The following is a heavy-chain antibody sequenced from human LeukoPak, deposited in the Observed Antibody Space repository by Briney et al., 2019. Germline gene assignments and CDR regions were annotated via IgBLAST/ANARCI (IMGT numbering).Heavy chain of an antibody. J-gene: IGHJ4*02. CDR1: GYTFTSYD. Sequence: ASVKVSCKASGYTFTSYDINWVRQATGQGLEWMGWMNPNSGDTNYAQKFQGRVTMTRDTSISTAYMELSRLTSDDTAVYYCARDRSPAPGRSYGRGHFDYWGQGTLVTVSS. CDR3: ARDRSPAPGRSYGRGHFDY. D-gene: IGHD3-16*01. CDR2: MNPNSGDT. V-gene: IGHV1-2*02.